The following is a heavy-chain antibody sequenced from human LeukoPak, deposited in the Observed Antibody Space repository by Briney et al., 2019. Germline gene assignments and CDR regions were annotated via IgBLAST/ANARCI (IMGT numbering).Heavy chain of an antibody. V-gene: IGHV3-53*01. Sequence: GGSLRLSCASTGLSVSSNCMTWVRQARGKGLEWVSVIYSDGSRHYSDSVKGRFTVSRDNAKNSLYLQMNSLRAEDTAVYYCARAGNWAFDIWGQGTMVTVSS. J-gene: IGHJ3*02. CDR3: ARAGNWAFDI. CDR2: IYSDGSR. D-gene: IGHD1-26*01. CDR1: GLSVSSNC.